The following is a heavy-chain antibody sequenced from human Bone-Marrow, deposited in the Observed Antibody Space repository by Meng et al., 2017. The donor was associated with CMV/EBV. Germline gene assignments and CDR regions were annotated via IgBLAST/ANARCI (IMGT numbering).Heavy chain of an antibody. D-gene: IGHD2-2*01. J-gene: IGHJ4*03. CDR2: IKEDGSDK. CDR3: PRGVRSPV. V-gene: IGHV3-7*01. Sequence: GGSLRLSCAASGFTFSTHWMTWVRQAPGKGPEWVATIKEDGSDKYYVDSVKGRFTISRDNAKNSLYLQMNSLRVEDTAVYYCPRGVRSPVCGQGTLVTVSS. CDR1: GFTFSTHW.